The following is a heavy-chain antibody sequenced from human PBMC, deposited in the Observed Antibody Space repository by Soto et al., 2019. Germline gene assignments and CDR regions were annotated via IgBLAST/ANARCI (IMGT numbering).Heavy chain of an antibody. CDR3: ARERHDYYDSSGYLDY. D-gene: IGHD3-22*01. Sequence: SETLSLTCTVSGGTISSGGYYWSWIRQHPGKGLEWIGYIYYSGSTYYSPSLKSRVTISVDTSKNQFSLKLSSVTAADTAVYYCARERHDYYDSSGYLDYWGQGTLVTVSS. V-gene: IGHV4-31*03. CDR1: GGTISSGGYY. CDR2: IYYSGST. J-gene: IGHJ4*02.